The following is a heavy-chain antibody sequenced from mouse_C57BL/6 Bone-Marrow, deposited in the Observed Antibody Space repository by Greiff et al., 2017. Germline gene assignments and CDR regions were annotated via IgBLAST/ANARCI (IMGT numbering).Heavy chain of an antibody. CDR3: AMPTVAPYYFDY. J-gene: IGHJ2*01. D-gene: IGHD1-1*01. CDR1: GYTFTSYW. V-gene: IGHV1-74*01. CDR2: IHPSDSDT. Sequence: VKLQQPGAELVKPGASVKVSCKASGYTFTSYWMHWVKQRPGQGLEWIGRIHPSDSDTNYNQKFKGKATLTVDKSSSTAYMQLSSLTSEDSAVXYCAMPTVAPYYFDYWGQGTTLTVSS.